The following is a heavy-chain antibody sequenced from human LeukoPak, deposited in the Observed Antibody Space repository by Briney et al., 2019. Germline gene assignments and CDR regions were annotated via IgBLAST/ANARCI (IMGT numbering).Heavy chain of an antibody. J-gene: IGHJ4*02. CDR2: IYYSGST. V-gene: IGHV4-39*07. CDR3: ARVIGGGSGWRLDY. D-gene: IGHD6-19*01. CDR1: GGSISSSDYY. Sequence: PSETLSLTCTVSGGSISSSDYYWGWIRQPPGKGLEWVGTIYYSGSTDYNPSLKSRVTISVDTSKNQFSLKLSSVTAADTAVYYCARVIGGGSGWRLDYWGQGTLVTVSS.